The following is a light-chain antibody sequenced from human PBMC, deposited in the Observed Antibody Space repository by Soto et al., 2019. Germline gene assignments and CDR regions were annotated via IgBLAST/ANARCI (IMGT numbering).Light chain of an antibody. CDR1: QTISTW. Sequence: DIQMTQSPATLSASVGDRVTITCRASQTISTWLAWYQRKPGKAPNLLIYDAPTLMSGVPPKFSGSGFGTDFTLTISSLQPGDSATYYCQQYNSFPYTFGQGTKVDIK. V-gene: IGKV1-5*01. J-gene: IGKJ2*01. CDR3: QQYNSFPYT. CDR2: DAP.